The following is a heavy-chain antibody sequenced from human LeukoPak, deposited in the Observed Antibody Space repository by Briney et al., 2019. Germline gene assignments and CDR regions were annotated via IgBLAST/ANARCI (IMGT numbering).Heavy chain of an antibody. D-gene: IGHD2-2*03. CDR3: ASLDIVVVPAAMGVLWFDP. CDR1: GYTFTGYY. CDR2: INPNSGGA. Sequence: GASVKVSCKASGYTFTGYYMHWVRQAPGQGLEWMGRINPNSGGANYAQKFQGRVTMTRDTSISTAYMELSRLRSDDTDVYYCASLDIVVVPAAMGVLWFDPWGQGTLVTVSS. V-gene: IGHV1-2*05. J-gene: IGHJ5*02.